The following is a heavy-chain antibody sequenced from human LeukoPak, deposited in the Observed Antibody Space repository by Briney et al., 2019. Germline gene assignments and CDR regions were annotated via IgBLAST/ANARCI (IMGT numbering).Heavy chain of an antibody. D-gene: IGHD4-23*01. CDR2: MSGSDTGS. CDR3: AKDARSFGGTYFDY. CDR1: GFSFNTFA. Sequence: GGSLRLSCAASGFSFNTFAMGWVRQAPGKGLEWVSAMSGSDTGSWYADSVKGRFTISRDTSKTTLYLQMNSLRAEDTAIYYCAKDARSFGGTYFDYWGQGIQVTVSS. J-gene: IGHJ4*02. V-gene: IGHV3-23*01.